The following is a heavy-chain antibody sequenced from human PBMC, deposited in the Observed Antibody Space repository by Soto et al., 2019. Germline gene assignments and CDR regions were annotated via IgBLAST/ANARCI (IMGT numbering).Heavy chain of an antibody. J-gene: IGHJ3*02. Sequence: QVQLQESGPGLVKPSETLSLTCTVSGGSISSYYWSWIRQPPGKGLEWIGYIYYSGSTNYNPSLKSLVTISVETSKNQFALKLSSVTAADTAVYYCARRYGSAVDIWGQGTMVTVSS. D-gene: IGHD3-10*01. CDR3: ARRYGSAVDI. V-gene: IGHV4-59*08. CDR1: GGSISSYY. CDR2: IYYSGST.